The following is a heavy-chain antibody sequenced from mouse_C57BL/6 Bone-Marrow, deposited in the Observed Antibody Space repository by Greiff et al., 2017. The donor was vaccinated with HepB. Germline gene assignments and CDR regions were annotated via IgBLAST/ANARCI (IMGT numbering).Heavy chain of an antibody. CDR3: ARFPGGDSWFAY. V-gene: IGHV1-75*01. CDR1: GYTFTDYY. D-gene: IGHD2-13*01. CDR2: IFPGSGST. Sequence: QVQLKESGPELVKPGASVKISCKASGYTFTDYYINWVKQRPGQGLEWIGWIFPGSGSTYYNEKFKGKATLTVDKSSSTAYMLLSSLTSEDSAVYFCARFPGGDSWFAYWGQGTLVTVSA. J-gene: IGHJ3*01.